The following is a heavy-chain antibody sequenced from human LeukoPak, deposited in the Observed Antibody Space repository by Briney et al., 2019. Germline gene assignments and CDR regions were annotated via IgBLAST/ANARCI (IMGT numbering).Heavy chain of an antibody. V-gene: IGHV4-59*01. Sequence: SETLSLTCNVSGGSMSRYYWSWIRQSPGKGLEWIGYIHFSGNTNYNPSLKSRVTISVDTSEKQFSLTMSSVTAADTAVYYCARDPYSGNYGNYYYYYMDVWGKGTTVTISS. J-gene: IGHJ6*03. D-gene: IGHD1-26*01. CDR1: GGSMSRYY. CDR3: ARDPYSGNYGNYYYYYMDV. CDR2: IHFSGNT.